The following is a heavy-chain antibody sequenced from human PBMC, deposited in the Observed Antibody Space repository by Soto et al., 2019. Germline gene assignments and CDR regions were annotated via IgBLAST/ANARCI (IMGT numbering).Heavy chain of an antibody. CDR1: GGTFSSYA. D-gene: IGHD6-19*01. CDR3: ARGIAVAGTDYYYYGMDV. V-gene: IGHV1-69*01. J-gene: IGHJ6*02. Sequence: QVQLVQSGAEVKKPGSSVKVSCKASGGTFSSYAISWVRQAPGQGLEWMGGIIPIFGTANYAQKFQGRVTITADESTSTAYMELSSLRSEDTAVYYCARGIAVAGTDYYYYGMDVWGQATTVTVSS. CDR2: IIPIFGTA.